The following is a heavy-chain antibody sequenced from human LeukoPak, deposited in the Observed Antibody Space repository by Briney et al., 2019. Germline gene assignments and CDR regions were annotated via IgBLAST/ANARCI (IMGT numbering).Heavy chain of an antibody. CDR3: ATEFHRPYCGGGNCYSFDF. V-gene: IGHV1-24*01. D-gene: IGHD2-15*01. J-gene: IGHJ4*02. CDR1: GYIVTEIS. CDR2: FDPEDGET. Sequence: ASVRVSCKVSGYIVTEISMHWVRQAPGKGLEWMGGFDPEDGETVYAQKFRGRLTMTEDTSTGTAYMELSSPRSDDTAVYYCATEFHRPYCGGGNCYSFDFWGQGTLVTVSS.